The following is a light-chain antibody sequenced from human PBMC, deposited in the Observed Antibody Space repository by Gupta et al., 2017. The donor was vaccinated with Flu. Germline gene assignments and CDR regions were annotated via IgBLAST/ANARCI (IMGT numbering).Light chain of an antibody. J-gene: IGKJ1*01. Sequence: PSSIPSAAVDCIAITCRANRDGRNFLSWYQQKPGKAPTLLIYDGSTKLGGVPSRSSGSGSETEFTLTINSRQPEDVATYYCQQENNPPWTFGQGTKVDIK. CDR2: DGS. V-gene: IGKV1-8*01. CDR1: RDGRNF. CDR3: QQENNPPWT.